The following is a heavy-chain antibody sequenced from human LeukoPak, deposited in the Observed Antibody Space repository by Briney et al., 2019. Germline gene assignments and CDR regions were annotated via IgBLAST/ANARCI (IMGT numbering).Heavy chain of an antibody. CDR2: MYHSGTT. Sequence: SETLSLTCAVSGGSISSGGYSWSWIRQPPAKGLEWIGYMYHSGTTHYNPSLKSRVTISVDRSKNQFSLKLSSVTAADTAVYYCVRGYYYDSSGYWVRAFDIWGQGTMVTVSS. V-gene: IGHV4-30-2*01. CDR1: GGSISSGGYS. CDR3: VRGYYYDSSGYWVRAFDI. D-gene: IGHD3-22*01. J-gene: IGHJ3*02.